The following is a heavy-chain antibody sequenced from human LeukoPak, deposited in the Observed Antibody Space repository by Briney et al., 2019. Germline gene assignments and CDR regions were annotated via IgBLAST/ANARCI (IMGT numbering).Heavy chain of an antibody. CDR2: IYPGDSYT. V-gene: IGHV5-51*01. J-gene: IGHJ4*02. D-gene: IGHD4-23*01. Sequence: GESLKISCKGSGYSFSSYWIGWVRQMPGKGLEGMGIIYPGDSYTRYSPSFQGQVTISADKSISTAYLQWSSLKASDTAMYYCARTKASMVVTSFDHGGQGTLVTVSS. CDR3: ARTKASMVVTSFDH. CDR1: GYSFSSYW.